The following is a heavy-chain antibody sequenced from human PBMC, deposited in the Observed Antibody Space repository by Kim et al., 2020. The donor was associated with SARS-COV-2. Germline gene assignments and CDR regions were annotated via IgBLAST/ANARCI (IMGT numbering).Heavy chain of an antibody. V-gene: IGHV1-69*04. CDR1: GGTFSSYA. D-gene: IGHD3-16*01. Sequence: SVKVSCKASGGTFSSYAISWVRQAPGQGLEWMGRIIPILGIANYAQKFQGRVTITADKSTSTAYMELSSLRSEDTAVYYCARDRLGVNEQELRRAFDYWGQGTLVTVS. CDR3: ARDRLGVNEQELRRAFDY. CDR2: IIPILGIA. J-gene: IGHJ4*02.